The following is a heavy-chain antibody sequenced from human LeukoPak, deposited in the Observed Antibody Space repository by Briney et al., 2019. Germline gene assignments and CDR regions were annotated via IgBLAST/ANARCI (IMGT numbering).Heavy chain of an antibody. Sequence: QPGGSLRLSCAAYGFTFSSYSMNWVRQAPGKGLEWVSDISSSSSTIYYADSVKGRFTVSRDNAKNSLYLQMNSLRAEDTAVYYCAAEGMDVWGKGTTVTVSS. CDR2: ISSSSSTI. V-gene: IGHV3-48*01. CDR3: AAEGMDV. CDR1: GFTFSSYS. J-gene: IGHJ6*04.